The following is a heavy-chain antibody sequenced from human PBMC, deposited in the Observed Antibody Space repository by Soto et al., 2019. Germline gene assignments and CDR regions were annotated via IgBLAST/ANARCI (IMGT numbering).Heavy chain of an antibody. CDR2: ISSSGIST. V-gene: IGHV3-23*01. Sequence: GGSLRLSCAASGLTFSSYVMSWVRQAPGKGLEWVSTISSSGISTSHSDSVKGRFTISRDNFKNTLYLQMNSLRAEDTAVYYCAKKYYYDSSGEGPFDYWGQGALVTVSS. CDR3: AKKYYYDSSGEGPFDY. J-gene: IGHJ4*02. CDR1: GLTFSSYV. D-gene: IGHD3-22*01.